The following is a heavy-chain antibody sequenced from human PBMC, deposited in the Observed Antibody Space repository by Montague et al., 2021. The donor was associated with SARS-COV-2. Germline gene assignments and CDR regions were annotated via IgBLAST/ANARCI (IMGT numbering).Heavy chain of an antibody. CDR3: ARDYDDYLDF. Sequence: SETLSLTCTVPGGSIRSSSFHWGWIRQPPGKGLEWIGSISSSGYTYYNPSLKSRVTIFVDTSKNQFSLKLSSVTAADTAVYCCARDYDDYLDFWGQGNLVTVSS. CDR2: ISSSGYT. CDR1: GGSIRSSSFH. D-gene: IGHD4-17*01. J-gene: IGHJ4*02. V-gene: IGHV4-39*01.